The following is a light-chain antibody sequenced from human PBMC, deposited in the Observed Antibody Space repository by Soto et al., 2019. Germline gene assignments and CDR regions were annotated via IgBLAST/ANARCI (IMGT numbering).Light chain of an antibody. CDR2: GAS. V-gene: IGKV3-15*01. CDR1: ESVSSN. J-gene: IGKJ2*01. Sequence: ETVMTQSPATLSVSPGERATLSCRASESVSSNLAWYQQKPGQAPRLLIHGASTRAADIPARFSGSGSGTEFTRTISSLQSEEFAVYYCQQNNNWPYTFGQGTKLEIK. CDR3: QQNNNWPYT.